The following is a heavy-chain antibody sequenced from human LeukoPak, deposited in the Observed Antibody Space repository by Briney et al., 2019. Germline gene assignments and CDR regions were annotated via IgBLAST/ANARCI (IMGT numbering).Heavy chain of an antibody. CDR3: ARDISYYYYYMDV. Sequence: SETLSLTCAVSGGSISSSNWWSWVRQPPGKGLEWIGEIYHSGSTNYNPSLKSRVTISVDKSKNQFSLKLSSVTAADTAVYYCARDISYYYYYMDVWGKGTTVTVSS. J-gene: IGHJ6*03. CDR1: GGSISSSNW. CDR2: IYHSGST. D-gene: IGHD3-3*02. V-gene: IGHV4-4*02.